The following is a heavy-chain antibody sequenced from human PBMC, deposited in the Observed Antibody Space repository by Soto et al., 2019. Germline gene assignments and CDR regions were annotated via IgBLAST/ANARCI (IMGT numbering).Heavy chain of an antibody. CDR3: AKPNLFCSTASGYDY. Sequence: GGSLRLSCAAPGLTFSTYAMSWVRQAPGKGLEWVAVIGGSGGHTYSADSVKGRFTISRDNSKNTLYLQTDSLIAEATAVYYCAKPNLFCSTASGYDYWGQGTLVTVSS. J-gene: IGHJ4*02. CDR2: IGGSGGHT. V-gene: IGHV3-23*01. CDR1: GLTFSTYA. D-gene: IGHD2-2*01.